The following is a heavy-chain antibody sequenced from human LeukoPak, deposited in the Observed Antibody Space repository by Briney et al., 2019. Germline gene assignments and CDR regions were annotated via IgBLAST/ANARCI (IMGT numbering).Heavy chain of an antibody. J-gene: IGHJ5*01. CDR3: AKDRPNFHENSGHYYRRDGDS. CDR1: GFTFYMYA. CDR2: MCGTAGCT. D-gene: IGHD3-22*01. V-gene: IGHV3-23*01. Sequence: GGSLRLSCQASGFTFYMYAMSWVRQPPGKGLEWVASMCGTAGCTFYPDSVNGRFTISSDNSKNVLYLRMNSLTAEDTAIYYCAKDRPNFHENSGHYYRRDGDSWGQGTLVTVSS.